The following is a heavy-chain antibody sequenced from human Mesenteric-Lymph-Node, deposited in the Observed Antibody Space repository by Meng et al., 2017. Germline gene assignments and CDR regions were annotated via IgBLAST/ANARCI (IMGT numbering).Heavy chain of an antibody. J-gene: IGHJ5*02. D-gene: IGHD2-15*01. Sequence: QFEWFQPGVEVRYPGSPVKFSCKASGGAFSSSAIGWLRQPPVRGLEWMVGIIPILNASAYAQTFKGRVTLSAEMATTTVYMGLSSLTSDDTAVYFWARDCSWGSCFDPWGQGTLVTVSS. V-gene: IGHV1-69*10. CDR3: ARDCSWGSCFDP. CDR1: GGAFSSSA. CDR2: IIPILNAS.